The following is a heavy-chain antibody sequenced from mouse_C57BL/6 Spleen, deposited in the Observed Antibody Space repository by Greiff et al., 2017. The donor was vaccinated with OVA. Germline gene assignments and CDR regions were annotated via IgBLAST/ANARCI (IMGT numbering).Heavy chain of an antibody. D-gene: IGHD3-1*01. Sequence: QVQLQQSGAELVRPGTSVKVSCKASGYAFTNYLIEWVKQRPGQGLEWIGVINPGSGGTNYNEKFKGKATLTADKSSSTAYMQLSSLTSEDSAVYFCARSGPPNYFDYWGQGTTLTVSS. J-gene: IGHJ2*01. CDR2: INPGSGGT. CDR3: ARSGPPNYFDY. V-gene: IGHV1-54*01. CDR1: GYAFTNYL.